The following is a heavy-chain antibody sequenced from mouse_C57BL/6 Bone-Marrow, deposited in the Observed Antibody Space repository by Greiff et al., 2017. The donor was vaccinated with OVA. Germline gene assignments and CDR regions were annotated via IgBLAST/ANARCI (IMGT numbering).Heavy chain of an antibody. J-gene: IGHJ4*01. D-gene: IGHD1-3*01. V-gene: IGHV1-69*01. CDR1: GYTFTSYW. CDR3: ARGNNGRAMDY. Sequence: QVQLKQPGAELVMPGASVKLSCKASGYTFTSYWMHWVKQRPGQGLEWIGEIDPSDSYTNYNQKFKGKSTLTVDKSSSTAYMQRSSLTSEDSAVYYGARGNNGRAMDYWGQGTSVTVSS. CDR2: IDPSDSYT.